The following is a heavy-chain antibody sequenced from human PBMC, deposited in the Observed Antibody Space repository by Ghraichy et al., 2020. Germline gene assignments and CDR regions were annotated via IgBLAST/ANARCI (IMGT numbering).Heavy chain of an antibody. D-gene: IGHD1-26*01. Sequence: SETLSLTCAVSGVSFNDFYWSWIRQSPGKGLEWIGEINQSGGATYNPSLKSRVTMSVDTSKTQFSLNLSSVTAADTAIYYCARGPGMVGFIVPRPFDFWGQGTLVTVSS. J-gene: IGHJ4*02. CDR2: INQSGGA. CDR1: GVSFNDFY. V-gene: IGHV4-34*01. CDR3: ARGPGMVGFIVPRPFDF.